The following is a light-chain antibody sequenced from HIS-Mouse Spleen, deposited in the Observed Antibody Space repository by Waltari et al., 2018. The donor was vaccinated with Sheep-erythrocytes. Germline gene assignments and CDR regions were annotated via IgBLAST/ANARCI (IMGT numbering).Light chain of an antibody. CDR1: SSDVGSYNL. CDR2: DVS. Sequence: QSALTQPASVSGSPGQSITISCTGTSSDVGSYNLVPWYQQHPGKAPKLMIYDVSKRPSGVPDRFSGSKSGNTASLTISGLQAEDEADYYCCSYAGSSTPWVFGGGTKLTVL. V-gene: IGLV2-23*02. CDR3: CSYAGSSTPWV. J-gene: IGLJ3*02.